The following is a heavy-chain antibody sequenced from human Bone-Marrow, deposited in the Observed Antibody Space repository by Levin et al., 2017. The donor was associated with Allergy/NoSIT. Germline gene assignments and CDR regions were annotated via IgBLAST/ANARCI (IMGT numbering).Heavy chain of an antibody. D-gene: IGHD6-13*01. CDR1: GGSISSYY. CDR3: ARSAAAGAYNWFDP. J-gene: IGHJ5*02. CDR2: IYYSGST. Sequence: SQTLSLTCTVSGGSISSYYWSWIRQPPGKGLEWIGYIYYSGSTNYNPSLKSRVTISVDTSKNQFSLKLSSVTAADTAVYYCARSAAAGAYNWFDPWGQGTLVTVSS. V-gene: IGHV4-59*01.